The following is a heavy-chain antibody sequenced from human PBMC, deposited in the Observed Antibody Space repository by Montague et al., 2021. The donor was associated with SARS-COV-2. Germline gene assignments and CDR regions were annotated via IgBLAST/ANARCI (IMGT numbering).Heavy chain of an antibody. CDR2: INHSVST. D-gene: IGHD2-2*01. Sequence: SETLSLTCAVYGGFSSAYFWTWIRQPPGKGLEWPGVINHSVSTHHNPSLKSRVTLSFDSSKSQFSLNLSSVTAADTAVYYCARGRLHVVVLVPVYFDFWGQGILVTVSS. J-gene: IGHJ4*02. CDR1: GGFSSAYF. CDR3: ARGRLHVVVLVPVYFDF. V-gene: IGHV4-34*01.